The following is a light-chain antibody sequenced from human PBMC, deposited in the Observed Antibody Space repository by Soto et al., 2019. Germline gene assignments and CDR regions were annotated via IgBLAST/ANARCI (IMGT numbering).Light chain of an antibody. CDR1: QSINSY. Sequence: IQLTQSPSSLSASVGDRVTITCRASQSINSYLNWYQQKPGKAPKLLIYAASSLQSGVPSRFSGSGSGTDFTLTISSLQPEDFATYYCQQSYSTPRTFGQGTKVDIK. V-gene: IGKV1-39*01. CDR3: QQSYSTPRT. J-gene: IGKJ1*01. CDR2: AAS.